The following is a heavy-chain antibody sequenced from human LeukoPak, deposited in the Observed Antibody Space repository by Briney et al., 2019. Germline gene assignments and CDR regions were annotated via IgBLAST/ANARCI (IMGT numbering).Heavy chain of an antibody. J-gene: IGHJ3*02. D-gene: IGHD1-26*01. Sequence: SETLSLTCTVSGGSISSGGYYWSWIRQHPGKGLEWIGYIYYSGSTYYNPSLKSRVTISVDTSKNQFSLKLSSVTAADTAVYYCARVVGDAFDIWGQGTMVTVSS. V-gene: IGHV4-30-4*08. CDR2: IYYSGST. CDR1: GGSISSGGYY. CDR3: ARVVGDAFDI.